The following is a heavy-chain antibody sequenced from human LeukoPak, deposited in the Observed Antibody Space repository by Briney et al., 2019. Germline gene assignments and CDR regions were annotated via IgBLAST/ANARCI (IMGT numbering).Heavy chain of an antibody. V-gene: IGHV3-23*01. CDR3: ARESIAVAVPFDC. J-gene: IGHJ4*02. CDR2: LSGSGTNT. D-gene: IGHD6-19*01. Sequence: PGGSLRLSCAASGFTISSYDMSWVRQAPGKGLEWVSGLSGSGTNTYYADSVKGRFTISRDNSQNTLYLQMDSLRAGDTAVYYCARESIAVAVPFDCWGQGTLVTVSS. CDR1: GFTISSYD.